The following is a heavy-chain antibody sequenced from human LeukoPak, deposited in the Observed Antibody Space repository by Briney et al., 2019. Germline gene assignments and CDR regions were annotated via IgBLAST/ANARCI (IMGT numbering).Heavy chain of an antibody. CDR3: AAYYYGSGSSPLGP. J-gene: IGHJ5*02. CDR1: GGTFSSYA. Sequence: SCKASGGTFSSYAISWVRQAPGKGLEWVAVISYDGSNKYYADSVKGRFTISRDNSKNTLYLQMNSLRAEDTAVYYCAAYYYGSGSSPLGPWGQGTLVTVSS. CDR2: ISYDGSNK. D-gene: IGHD3-10*01. V-gene: IGHV3-30*04.